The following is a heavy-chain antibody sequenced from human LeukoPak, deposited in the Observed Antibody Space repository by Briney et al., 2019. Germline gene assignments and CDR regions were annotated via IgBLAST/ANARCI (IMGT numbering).Heavy chain of an antibody. CDR2: ISSSSSYI. CDR3: ARDDYDILTGYYSSYYFDY. D-gene: IGHD3-9*01. J-gene: IGHJ4*02. CDR1: GFTFSSYS. Sequence: GGSLRLSCAASGFTFSSYSMNWVRQAPGKGLEWVSSISSSSSYIYYADSVKGRFTISRDNAKNSLYLQMNSLRAEDTAVYYCARDDYDILTGYYSSYYFDYWGQGTLVTVSS. V-gene: IGHV3-21*01.